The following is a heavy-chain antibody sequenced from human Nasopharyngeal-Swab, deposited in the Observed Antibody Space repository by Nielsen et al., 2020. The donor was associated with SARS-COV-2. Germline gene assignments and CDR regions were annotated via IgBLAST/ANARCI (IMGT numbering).Heavy chain of an antibody. D-gene: IGHD3-9*01. CDR3: ARGKYYDILTGYYTDNWFDP. V-gene: IGHV7-4-1*02. J-gene: IGHJ5*02. CDR2: INTNTGNP. Sequence: WVRQAPGQGIEWMGWINTNTGNPTYAQGFTGRFVFSLDTSVSTAYLQISSLKAEDTAVYYCARGKYYDILTGYYTDNWFDPWGQGTLVTVSS.